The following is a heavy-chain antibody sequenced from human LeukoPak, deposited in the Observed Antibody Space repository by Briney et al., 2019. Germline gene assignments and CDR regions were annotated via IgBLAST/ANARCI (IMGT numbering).Heavy chain of an antibody. Sequence: PGGSLRLSCAESGFTFSSYGMHWVRQAPGKGLEWVAFIRYDGSNKYYADSVKGRFTISRDNSKNTLYLQMNSLRAEDTAVYYCAKPPPGITGTEYYFDYWGQGTLVTVSS. CDR1: GFTFSSYG. J-gene: IGHJ4*02. CDR3: AKPPPGITGTEYYFDY. D-gene: IGHD1-20*01. CDR2: IRYDGSNK. V-gene: IGHV3-30*02.